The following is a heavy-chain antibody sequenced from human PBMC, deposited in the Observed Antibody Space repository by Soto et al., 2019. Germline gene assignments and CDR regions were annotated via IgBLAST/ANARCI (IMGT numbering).Heavy chain of an antibody. Sequence: GGSLRLSCAASGFTSSNYAMSWVRQAPGKGLGWVSTISGSGDSTYYADSVKGRFTISRDNSRNTLYLQMNSLRAEDTAVYYCAKALRYFDWLLRPWNSMDVWGQGTTVTVSS. J-gene: IGHJ6*02. V-gene: IGHV3-23*01. CDR1: GFTSSNYA. CDR3: AKALRYFDWLLRPWNSMDV. D-gene: IGHD3-9*01. CDR2: ISGSGDST.